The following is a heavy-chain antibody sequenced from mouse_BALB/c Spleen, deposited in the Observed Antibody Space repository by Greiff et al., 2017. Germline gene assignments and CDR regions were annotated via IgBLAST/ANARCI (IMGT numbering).Heavy chain of an antibody. V-gene: IGHV14-3*02. J-gene: IGHJ2*01. D-gene: IGHD1-2*01. Sequence: VQLQQSGAELVKPGASVKLSCTASGFNIKDTYMHWVKQRPEQGLEWIGRIDPANGNTKYDPKFQGKATITADTSSNTAYLQLSSLTSEDTAVYYCARGAHYYGYFDYWGQGTTLTVSS. CDR3: ARGAHYYGYFDY. CDR1: GFNIKDTY. CDR2: IDPANGNT.